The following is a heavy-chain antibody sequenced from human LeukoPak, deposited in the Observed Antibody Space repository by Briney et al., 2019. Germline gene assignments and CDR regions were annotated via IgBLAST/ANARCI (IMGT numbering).Heavy chain of an antibody. CDR2: IYSGGST. J-gene: IGHJ4*02. CDR3: ASSVIEYSNDY. D-gene: IGHD6-6*01. V-gene: IGHV3-53*01. CDR1: GFTVSSNY. Sequence: PGGSLRLSCAAFGFTVSSNYMSWVRQAPGKGLEWVSVIYSGGSTYYADSVKGRFTISRDNSKNTLYLQMNSLRAEDTAVYYCASSVIEYSNDYWGQGTLVTVSS.